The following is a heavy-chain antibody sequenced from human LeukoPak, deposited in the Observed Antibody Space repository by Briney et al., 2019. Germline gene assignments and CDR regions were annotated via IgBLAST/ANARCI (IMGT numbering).Heavy chain of an antibody. D-gene: IGHD2-15*01. CDR2: ISGSGGST. CDR3: AKDSRRYCSGGSCYSGY. J-gene: IGHJ4*02. Sequence: GGSLRLSCAASGFTFSSYAMSWVPQAPGKGLEGVLAISGSGGSTYYADSVKGRFTISRDNSKNTLYLQMNSLRAEDTAVYYCAKDSRRYCSGGSCYSGYWGQGTLVTVSS. V-gene: IGHV3-23*01. CDR1: GFTFSSYA.